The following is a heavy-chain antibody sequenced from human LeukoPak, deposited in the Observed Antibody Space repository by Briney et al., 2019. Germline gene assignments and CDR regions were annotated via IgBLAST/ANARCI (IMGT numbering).Heavy chain of an antibody. CDR2: TYYRSTWYN. V-gene: IGHV6-1*01. CDR3: ARRLTQYDCFDP. CDR1: GDSVSSNSVT. D-gene: IGHD2-2*01. J-gene: IGHJ5*02. Sequence: SQTLSLTCAISGDSVSSNSVTWNWIRQSPTRGLEWLGRTYYRSTWYNDYAVSVRGRITVNPDTSKNQFSLHLNSVTPEDTAVYYCARRLTQYDCFDPWGQGILVTVSS.